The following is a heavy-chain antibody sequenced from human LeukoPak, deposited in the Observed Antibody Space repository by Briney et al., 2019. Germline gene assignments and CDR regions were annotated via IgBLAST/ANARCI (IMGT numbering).Heavy chain of an antibody. CDR2: IYYSGST. J-gene: IGHJ4*02. Sequence: SETLSLTCTVSGGSISSYYWSWIRQPPGKGLEWIGYIYYSGSTNYNPSLKSRVTISVDTSKNQFSLKLSSVTAADTAVHYCAREAYYDYVWGSYRIIDYWGQGTLVTVSS. CDR1: GGSISSYY. D-gene: IGHD3-16*02. CDR3: AREAYYDYVWGSYRIIDY. V-gene: IGHV4-59*01.